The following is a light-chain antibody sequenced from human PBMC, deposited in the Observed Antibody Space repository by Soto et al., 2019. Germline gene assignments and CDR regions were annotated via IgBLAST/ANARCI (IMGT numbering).Light chain of an antibody. J-gene: IGKJ1*01. Sequence: EIVMTQSPLSLPVTPGDPSSISCSASQSLLHSNGYNYLDWYLQKPGQSPQLLIYLGSNRASGVPDRFSGSGSGTDFTLKISRVEAEDVGVYYCMQALQTPTFGQGTKVDI. CDR1: QSLLHSNGYNY. V-gene: IGKV2-28*01. CDR3: MQALQTPT. CDR2: LGS.